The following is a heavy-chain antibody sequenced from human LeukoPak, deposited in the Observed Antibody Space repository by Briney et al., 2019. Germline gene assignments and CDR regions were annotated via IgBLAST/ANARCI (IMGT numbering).Heavy chain of an antibody. CDR2: IKQDGSEK. Sequence: GALRLSCAASGFTFSNYWMSWVRPAPGKGLEWVANIKQDGSEKYYVDSMKGRFTISRDNAEISLYLQMDSLRAEDTAVYYCARRAGDYSHPYDYWSQGTLVTVSS. CDR3: ARRAGDYSHPYDY. J-gene: IGHJ4*02. CDR1: GFTFSNYW. V-gene: IGHV3-7*01. D-gene: IGHD3-22*01.